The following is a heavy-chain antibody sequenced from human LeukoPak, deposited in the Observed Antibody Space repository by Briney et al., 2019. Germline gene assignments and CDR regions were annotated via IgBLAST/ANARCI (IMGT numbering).Heavy chain of an antibody. J-gene: IGHJ4*02. CDR3: LSGSGH. Sequence: PGGSLRLSGAAAGFIFRNYWMGWVRQAPGKGLEWVANINEDGSEKYYVDSVKGRFIISRDNAKNSLYLQMNILRAEDTAVFYCLSGSGHCGQGALVTVSS. CDR2: INEDGSEK. V-gene: IGHV3-7*01. CDR1: GFIFRNYW. D-gene: IGHD3-10*01.